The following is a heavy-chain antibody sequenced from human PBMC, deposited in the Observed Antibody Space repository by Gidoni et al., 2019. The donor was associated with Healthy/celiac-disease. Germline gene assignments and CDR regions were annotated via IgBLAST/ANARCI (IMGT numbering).Heavy chain of an antibody. Sequence: QVQLPQSGPGLVKPPPTPALPCAISGDNAPSNSAAWNWIRQSPSRGIEWLGRKYYRSKWYNDYAVSVKSRITINPDTSKIQFSRQLNSVTPEDTAVYYCARASSCSLRYYFDYWGQGTLVTVSS. CDR2: KYYRSKWYN. CDR3: ARASSCSLRYYFDY. V-gene: IGHV6-1*01. CDR1: GDNAPSNSAA. D-gene: IGHD6-13*01. J-gene: IGHJ4*02.